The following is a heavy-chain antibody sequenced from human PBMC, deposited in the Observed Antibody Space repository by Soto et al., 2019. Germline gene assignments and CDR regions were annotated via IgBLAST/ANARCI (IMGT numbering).Heavy chain of an antibody. CDR3: ARVDNWNYADY. J-gene: IGHJ4*02. V-gene: IGHV4-31*03. CDR1: GGSISSGGYY. Sequence: SETLSLTCTVSGGSISSGGYYWSWIRQHPGKGLEWIGYIYYSGSTYYNPSLKSRVTISVDTSKNQFSLKLSSVTAADTAVYYCARVDNWNYADYWGQGTLVTVSS. CDR2: IYYSGST. D-gene: IGHD1-20*01.